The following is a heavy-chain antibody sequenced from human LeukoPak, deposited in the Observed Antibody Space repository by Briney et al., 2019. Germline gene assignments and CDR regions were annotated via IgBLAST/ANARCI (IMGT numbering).Heavy chain of an antibody. CDR2: INAGNGDT. CDR3: VRDDCAADACYPGGY. Sequence: GASVKVSCKASGYTFTNYVVHGVRQAPGQRPDWMGYINAGNGDTKYSKNFQDRVTITRDTSASTAYMEVSSLTSEDTALYSYVRDDCAADACYPGGYWGQGTLVTVSS. CDR1: GYTFTNYV. V-gene: IGHV1-3*01. J-gene: IGHJ4*02. D-gene: IGHD2-21*02.